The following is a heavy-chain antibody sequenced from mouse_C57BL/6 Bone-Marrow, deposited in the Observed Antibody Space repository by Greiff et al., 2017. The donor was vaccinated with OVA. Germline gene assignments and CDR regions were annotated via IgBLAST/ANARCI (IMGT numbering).Heavy chain of an antibody. CDR3: TSYGNFDY. Sequence: EVQLVESGAELVRPGASVKLSCTASGFNIKDDYMHWVKQRPEQGLEWIGWIDPENGDTEYASKFQGKATITADTSSNTVYLQLSSLTSEDTAVYYCTSYGNFDYWGQGTTLTVSS. V-gene: IGHV14-4*01. CDR1: GFNIKDDY. CDR2: IDPENGDT. D-gene: IGHD2-1*01. J-gene: IGHJ2*01.